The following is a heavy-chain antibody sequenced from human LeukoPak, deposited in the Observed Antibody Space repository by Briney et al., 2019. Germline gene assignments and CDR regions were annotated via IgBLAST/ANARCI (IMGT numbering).Heavy chain of an antibody. V-gene: IGHV3-7*01. CDR1: GFTFSSYE. CDR3: ARDCRTAINHYYYYYYMDV. Sequence: GGSLRLSCAASGFTFSSYEMNWVRQAPGKGLEWVANIKQDGSEKYYVDSVMGRFTISRDNAKNSLYLQMNSLRAEDTAVYYCARDCRTAINHYYYYYYMDVWGKGTTVTVSS. D-gene: IGHD2-21*02. J-gene: IGHJ6*03. CDR2: IKQDGSEK.